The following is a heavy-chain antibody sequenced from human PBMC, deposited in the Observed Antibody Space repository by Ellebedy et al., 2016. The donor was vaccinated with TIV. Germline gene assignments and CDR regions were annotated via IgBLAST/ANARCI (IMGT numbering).Heavy chain of an antibody. CDR2: IRYTGDGI. V-gene: IGHV3-48*03. Sequence: GESLKISXAASGFTFNDYVMNWVRQAPGKGLEWISYIRYTGDGIHYADSVKGRFTISRDNAKNSLFLQMNSLRVEDTAVYYCARADYGDFDNYWGQGTLVTVS. CDR1: GFTFNDYV. CDR3: ARADYGDFDNY. D-gene: IGHD4-17*01. J-gene: IGHJ4*02.